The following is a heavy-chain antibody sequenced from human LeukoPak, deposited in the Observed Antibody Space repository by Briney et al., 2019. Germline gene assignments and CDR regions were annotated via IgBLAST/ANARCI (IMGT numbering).Heavy chain of an antibody. D-gene: IGHD3-3*01. CDR3: AKDRGPFWSGYYLDY. J-gene: IGHJ4*02. Sequence: PGGYLRLSCAASGFTFDDYAMHWVRQAPGKGLEWDSLISGDGGSTYYADSVKRRFTISRDNSKNSLYLQMNSLRTEDTALYYCAKDRGPFWSGYYLDYWGQGTLVTVSS. V-gene: IGHV3-43*02. CDR1: GFTFDDYA. CDR2: ISGDGGST.